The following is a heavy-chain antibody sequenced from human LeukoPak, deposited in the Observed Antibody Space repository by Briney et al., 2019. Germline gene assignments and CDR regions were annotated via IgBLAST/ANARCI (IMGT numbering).Heavy chain of an antibody. V-gene: IGHV4-61*05. D-gene: IGHD3-22*01. CDR1: GGSISSSSYY. CDR2: IYYSGST. Sequence: SETLSLTCTVSGGSISSSSYYWSWIRQPPGKGLEWIGYIYYSGSTNYNPSLKSRVTISVDTSKNQFSLKLSSVTAADTAVYYCARHGGKTYYYDSSGGEDAFDIWGQGTMVTVSS. J-gene: IGHJ3*02. CDR3: ARHGGKTYYYDSSGGEDAFDI.